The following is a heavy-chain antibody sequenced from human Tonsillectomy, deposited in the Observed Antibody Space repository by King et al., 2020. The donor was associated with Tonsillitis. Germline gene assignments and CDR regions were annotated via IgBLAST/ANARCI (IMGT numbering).Heavy chain of an antibody. CDR2: IYSGGSK. Sequence: QLVQSGGGLVQPGGSLRLSCAASGFTVSSNNMKWVRQAPGKGLEWVSVIYSGGSKYYADSVKGRFTISSDNSKNTLYLQMNSLRAEATAVYYCACSPFYGSGSFPLYYWGQATLVTVSS. J-gene: IGHJ4*02. V-gene: IGHV3-66*01. D-gene: IGHD3-10*01. CDR3: ACSPFYGSGSFPLYY. CDR1: GFTVSSNN.